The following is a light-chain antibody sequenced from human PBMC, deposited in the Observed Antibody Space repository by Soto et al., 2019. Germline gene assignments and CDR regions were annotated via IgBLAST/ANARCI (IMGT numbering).Light chain of an antibody. J-gene: IGKJ3*01. Sequence: EIVLTQSPATLSLSPGERATPSCRASQSVSSYLAWYQQKPGQAPRLLIYDVSSRATGIPARFSGSGSGTDFTLTISSLEPEDFAVYYCQQRSNWPLTFGPGTKVDIK. CDR1: QSVSSY. V-gene: IGKV3-11*01. CDR3: QQRSNWPLT. CDR2: DVS.